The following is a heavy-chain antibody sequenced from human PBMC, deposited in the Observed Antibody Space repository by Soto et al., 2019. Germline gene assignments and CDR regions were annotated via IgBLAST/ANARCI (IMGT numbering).Heavy chain of an antibody. D-gene: IGHD1-7*01. J-gene: IGHJ3*02. CDR1: GYSFTRYW. CDR2: IYPGDSDT. V-gene: IGHV5-51*01. CDR3: ARITGTIVLGAFDI. Sequence: PXESVTMCCRGSGYSFTRYWLGLVRQMPGKGLEWMGIIYPGDSDTRYSPSFQGQVTISADKSISTAYLQWSSLKASDTDMYYSARITGTIVLGAFDIWGQGTMVTVSS.